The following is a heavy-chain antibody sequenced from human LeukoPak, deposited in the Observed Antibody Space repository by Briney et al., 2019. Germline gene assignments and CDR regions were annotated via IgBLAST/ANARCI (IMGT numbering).Heavy chain of an antibody. J-gene: IGHJ6*02. V-gene: IGHV4-30-2*01. Sequence: SQTLSLTCAVSGGSISSGGYPWSWIRQPPGKGLEWIGYIYHSGSTYYNPSLKSRVTISVDRSKNQFSLKLSSVTAADTAVYYCARGVIGYCSGGSCDPGYYYYYGMDVWGQGTTVTVSS. D-gene: IGHD2-15*01. CDR3: ARGVIGYCSGGSCDPGYYYYYGMDV. CDR1: GGSISSGGYP. CDR2: IYHSGST.